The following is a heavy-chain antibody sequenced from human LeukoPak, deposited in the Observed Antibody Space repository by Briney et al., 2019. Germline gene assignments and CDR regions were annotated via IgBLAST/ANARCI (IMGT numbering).Heavy chain of an antibody. CDR3: ATYGSGSGTFFDS. Sequence: AGGSLRLSCAASGYMFSDYYMSWIRQAPEKGLEWLSYISHSGSSIYYADSVKGRFTVSRDNAKNSLYLQMNNLRAEDTARYYCATYGSGSGTFFDSWGQGTLVTVSS. CDR2: ISHSGSSI. CDR1: GYMFSDYY. D-gene: IGHD3-10*01. J-gene: IGHJ4*01. V-gene: IGHV3-11*04.